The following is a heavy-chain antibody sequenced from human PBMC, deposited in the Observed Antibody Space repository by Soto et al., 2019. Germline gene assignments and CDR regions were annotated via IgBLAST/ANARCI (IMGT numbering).Heavy chain of an antibody. Sequence: QVQLVQSGAEVKKPGSSVKVSCKASGGTFGIYAITWVRQAPGQGLEWMGGIIAFSDIVNYTQKLQGRVTITADESTNTAYMELSSLRSEHTAVYYCARSLYSSSWYHSGNSYYYYGMDVWGQGTTVTVSS. D-gene: IGHD6-13*01. CDR2: IIAFSDIV. V-gene: IGHV1-69*12. CDR1: GGTFGIYA. J-gene: IGHJ6*02. CDR3: ARSLYSSSWYHSGNSYYYYGMDV.